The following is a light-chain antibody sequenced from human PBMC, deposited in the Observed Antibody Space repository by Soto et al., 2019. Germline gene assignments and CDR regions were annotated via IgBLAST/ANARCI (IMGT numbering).Light chain of an antibody. CDR2: KAS. J-gene: IGKJ1*01. CDR1: ENIKNL. Sequence: DVQMTQSPSTLAASVGDRVTITCRASENIKNLLAWYQQTPGKAPKVLIYKASTLKSGVPSRFSGSGSGTEFTLTISSLQPDDFATYYCQHYNSYSEAFGQGTKVDIK. CDR3: QHYNSYSEA. V-gene: IGKV1-5*03.